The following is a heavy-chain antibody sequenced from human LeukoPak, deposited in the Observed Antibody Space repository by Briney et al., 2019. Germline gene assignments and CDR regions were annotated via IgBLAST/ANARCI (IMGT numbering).Heavy chain of an antibody. CDR3: ANDYGDLPY. CDR1: GFIVSHNY. Sequence: GGSLRLSCAASGFIVSHNYMTWVRQAPGKGLEWISVIYIDGTTYYADSVKGRFTISRDNAKNSLYLQMNSLRAEDTAVYYCANDYGDLPYWGQGTLVTVSS. CDR2: IYIDGTT. D-gene: IGHD4-17*01. J-gene: IGHJ4*02. V-gene: IGHV3-53*01.